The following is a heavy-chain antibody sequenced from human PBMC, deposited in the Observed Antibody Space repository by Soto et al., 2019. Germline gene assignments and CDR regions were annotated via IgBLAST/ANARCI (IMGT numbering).Heavy chain of an antibody. CDR1: GLTFSTYG. CDR2: VSYDGSNK. Sequence: QVQLVESGGGVVQPGTSLTLSCAASGLTFSTYGMHWVRQPPGTGLEWVAVVSYDGSNKYYADSVKGRFTISRDNSKSTLYLQMNSLRAEDTAVYYCVKDRLLTGSYFDSWGRGTLVTVSS. D-gene: IGHD1-20*01. CDR3: VKDRLLTGSYFDS. V-gene: IGHV3-30*18. J-gene: IGHJ4*02.